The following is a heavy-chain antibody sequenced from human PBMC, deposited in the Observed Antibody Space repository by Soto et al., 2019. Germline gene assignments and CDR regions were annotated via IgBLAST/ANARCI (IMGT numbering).Heavy chain of an antibody. V-gene: IGHV3-30-3*01. CDR3: ARDPKTSGGQHWAFNYFDS. CDR2: ISYDGTNK. D-gene: IGHD7-27*01. J-gene: IGHJ4*02. CDR1: CISFSSSP. Sequence: GSLRLSCAASCISFSSSPMHWVRQAPGKGPEWVALISYDGTNKFYADSVKGRFTISRDNSKSTLYLQVDSLRPEDAAVYYCARDPKTSGGQHWAFNYFDSWGQGTLVTVSS.